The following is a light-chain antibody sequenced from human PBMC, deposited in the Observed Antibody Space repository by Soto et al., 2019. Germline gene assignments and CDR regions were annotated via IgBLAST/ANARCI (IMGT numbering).Light chain of an antibody. J-gene: IGKJ4*01. CDR1: QTITSSC. V-gene: IGKV3-20*01. CDR2: GAS. CDR3: QQCGDSPMT. Sequence: EIVLTQSPGTLSLSPCERATLSCRASQTITSSCLAWYKQKPGQAPRLLIYGASSRATGIPDRFSGSGSGTDFTLTINRLEPEDFAVYYCQQCGDSPMTFGGGTKVDIK.